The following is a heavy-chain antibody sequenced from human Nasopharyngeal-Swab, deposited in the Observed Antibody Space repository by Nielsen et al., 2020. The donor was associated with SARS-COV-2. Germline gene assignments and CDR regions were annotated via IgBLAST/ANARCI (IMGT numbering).Heavy chain of an antibody. CDR3: ATDAPGSGFALDT. CDR1: GFTFSRYE. CDR2: IWYDGSNK. D-gene: IGHD3-22*01. J-gene: IGHJ3*02. V-gene: IGHV3-33*08. Sequence: GESLKISCVGSGFTFSRYEMNWVRQVPGKGLEWVTFIWYDGSNKEYADAVKGRFTISRDNSKNTVFLQMNSLRVEDTAVYYCATDAPGSGFALDTWGQGTMVTVLS.